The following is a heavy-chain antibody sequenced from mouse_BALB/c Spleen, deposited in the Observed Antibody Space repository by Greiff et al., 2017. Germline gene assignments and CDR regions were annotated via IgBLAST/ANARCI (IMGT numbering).Heavy chain of an antibody. Sequence: EVQLQESGPSLVKPSQTLSLTCSVTGDSITSCYWHWVRKSPGKKLEYMGYISYSGSTNYNPSLKSRISITRDTSKNQYYLQLNSVTTEDTATYYCARSRYDVEDFDYWGQGTTLTVSS. V-gene: IGHV3-8*02. D-gene: IGHD2-14*01. CDR3: ARSRYDVEDFDY. CDR1: GDSITSCY. CDR2: ISYSGST. J-gene: IGHJ2*01.